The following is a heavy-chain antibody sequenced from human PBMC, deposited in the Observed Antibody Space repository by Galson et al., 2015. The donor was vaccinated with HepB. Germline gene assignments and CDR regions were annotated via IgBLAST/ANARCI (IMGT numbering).Heavy chain of an antibody. V-gene: IGHV1-69*13. CDR3: ARADWRGSGSYYKLTRGMDV. J-gene: IGHJ6*02. CDR1: GGTFSSYA. CDR2: IIPIFGTA. Sequence: SVKVSCKASGGTFSSYAISWVRQAPGQGLEWMGGIIPIFGTANYAQKFQGRVTITADESTSTAYMELSSLRSEDTAAYYCARADWRGSGSYYKLTRGMDVWGQGTTVTVSS. D-gene: IGHD3-10*01.